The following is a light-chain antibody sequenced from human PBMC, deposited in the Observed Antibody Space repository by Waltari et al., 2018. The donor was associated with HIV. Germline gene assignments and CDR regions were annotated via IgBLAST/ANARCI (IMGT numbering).Light chain of an antibody. CDR1: SSNIGADYL. J-gene: IGLJ3*02. CDR2: GNT. CDR3: QSYDSSLSAWV. Sequence: QSVLTQPPSLSAAPGQTVTISRTGTSSNIGADYLVHCYQQLPGTAPKLLIYGNTIRPSGVPDRFSGAKSGTSASLAITGLQADDEADYYCQSYDSSLSAWVFGGGTKLTVL. V-gene: IGLV1-40*01.